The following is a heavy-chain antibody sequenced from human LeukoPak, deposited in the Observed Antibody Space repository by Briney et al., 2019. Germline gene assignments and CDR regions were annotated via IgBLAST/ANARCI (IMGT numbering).Heavy chain of an antibody. D-gene: IGHD2-2*01. V-gene: IGHV4-59*01. J-gene: IGHJ3*02. CDR3: ARVRIVVVPAALDAFDI. Sequence: SETLSLTCTVSGGSISSYYWSWLRQPPGKGLEWIGYIYYSGSTNFNPSLKSRGTISVDTSKNQFSLKLSSVTAADTAVYYCARVRIVVVPAALDAFDIWGQGTMVTVSS. CDR2: IYYSGST. CDR1: GGSISSYY.